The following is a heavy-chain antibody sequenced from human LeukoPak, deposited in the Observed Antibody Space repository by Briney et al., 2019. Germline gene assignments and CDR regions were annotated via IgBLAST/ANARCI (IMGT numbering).Heavy chain of an antibody. Sequence: ASVKVSCTASGYTFTSYAMHWVRQAPGQRLEWMGWINAGNGNTKYSQKFQGRVTITRDTSASTAYMELSSLRSEDTAVYYCARGSSRPYYFDYWGQGTLVTVSS. V-gene: IGHV1-3*01. D-gene: IGHD6-13*01. CDR3: ARGSSRPYYFDY. J-gene: IGHJ4*02. CDR1: GYTFTSYA. CDR2: INAGNGNT.